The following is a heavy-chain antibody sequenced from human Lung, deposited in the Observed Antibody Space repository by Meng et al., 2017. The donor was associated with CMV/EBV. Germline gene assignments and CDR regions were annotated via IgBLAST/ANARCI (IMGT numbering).Heavy chain of an antibody. V-gene: IGHV4-4*02. CDR2: IYHSGST. Sequence: EVGTRLVKRSGTLSLPCAVSGGSMSSSNWWSWVRQPPGKGLEWIGEIYHSGSTNYNPSLKSRVTISVDKSKNQFSLKLSSVTAADTAVYYCASFPPPGKQWLVTDYWGQGTLVTVSS. D-gene: IGHD6-19*01. CDR1: GGSMSSSNW. J-gene: IGHJ4*02. CDR3: ASFPPPGKQWLVTDY.